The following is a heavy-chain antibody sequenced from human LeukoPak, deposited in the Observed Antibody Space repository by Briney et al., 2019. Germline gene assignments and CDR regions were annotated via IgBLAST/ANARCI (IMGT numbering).Heavy chain of an antibody. J-gene: IGHJ4*02. D-gene: IGHD6-13*01. CDR3: ARGFGAAAGSLYYFDY. Sequence: SETLSLTCAVYGGSFSGYYWSWIRQPPGKGLEWIGEINHSGSTNYNPSLKSRVTISVDTSKNQFSLKLSSVTAADTAVYYCARGFGAAAGSLYYFDYWGQGTLVTVSS. V-gene: IGHV4-34*01. CDR2: INHSGST. CDR1: GGSFSGYY.